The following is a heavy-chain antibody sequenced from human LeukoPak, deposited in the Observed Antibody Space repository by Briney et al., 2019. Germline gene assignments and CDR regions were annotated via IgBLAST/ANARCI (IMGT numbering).Heavy chain of an antibody. Sequence: ASVKVSCKASGGTFSSYAISWVRQAPGQGLEWMGGIIPIFGTANYAQKFQGRVTITADESTSTAYMELSSLRSEDTAVYYCARDWGVGGYSYGNAFDIWGQGTMVTVSS. CDR2: IIPIFGTA. CDR1: GGTFSSYA. V-gene: IGHV1-69*13. CDR3: ARDWGVGGYSYGNAFDI. D-gene: IGHD5-18*01. J-gene: IGHJ3*02.